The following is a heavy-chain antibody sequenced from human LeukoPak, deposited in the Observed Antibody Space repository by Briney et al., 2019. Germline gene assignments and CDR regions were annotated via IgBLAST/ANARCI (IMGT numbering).Heavy chain of an antibody. J-gene: IGHJ6*02. D-gene: IGHD3-9*01. V-gene: IGHV3-48*03. CDR1: GFTFSSYE. Sequence: PGGSLRLSCAASGFTFSSYEMNWVRQAPGKGLEWVSYISSSGSTIYYADSVKGRFTISRDNAKNSLYLQMNSLRAEDTAVYYCARARPHLTEDYYSYYGMDVWGQGTTVTVSS. CDR2: ISSSGSTI. CDR3: ARARPHLTEDYYSYYGMDV.